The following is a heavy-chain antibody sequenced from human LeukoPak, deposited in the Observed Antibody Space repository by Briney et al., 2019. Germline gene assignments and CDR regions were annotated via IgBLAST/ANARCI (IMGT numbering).Heavy chain of an antibody. CDR2: IIPILGIA. V-gene: IGHV1-69*04. D-gene: IGHD3-10*01. Sequence: PWASVKVSCKASGGTFTGYTISWVRQAPGQGLEWMGRIIPILGIADYAQKFQGRVTITADKSTSTAYMELSSLRSEDTAVYYCARDQGRYYYGSGSIPFDYWGQGTLVTVSS. J-gene: IGHJ4*02. CDR3: ARDQGRYYYGSGSIPFDY. CDR1: GGTFTGYT.